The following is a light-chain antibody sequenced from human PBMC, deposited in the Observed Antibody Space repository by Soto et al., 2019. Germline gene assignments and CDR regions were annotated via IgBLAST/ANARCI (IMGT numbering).Light chain of an antibody. J-gene: IGLJ1*01. CDR1: SSDVGGYDY. Sequence: QPVLTQPASVSGSPGQSITISCTGTSSDVGGYDYVSWYQQHPGKAPKLMIYDVSNRPSGVSTRFSGSKSGNTASLTISGLQAEDEADYYCSSYTSSSTLVFGTGTKLTVL. CDR2: DVS. CDR3: SSYTSSSTLV. V-gene: IGLV2-14*01.